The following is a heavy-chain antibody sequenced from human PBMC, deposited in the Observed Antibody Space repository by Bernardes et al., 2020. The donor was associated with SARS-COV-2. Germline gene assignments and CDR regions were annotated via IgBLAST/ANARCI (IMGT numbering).Heavy chain of an antibody. CDR1: GFTFSRNA. D-gene: IGHD1-26*01. J-gene: IGHJ4*02. Sequence: GGSLRLSCAASGFTFSRNAMSWVRQAPGKGLEWVSAISGNISGRGGGSTYYADSVKGRFTISRDNSKNTLYLQMNSLRAEDTAVYYCVAATPGYWGQGTLVTVST. CDR3: VAATPGY. CDR2: ISGNISGRGGGST. V-gene: IGHV3-23*01.